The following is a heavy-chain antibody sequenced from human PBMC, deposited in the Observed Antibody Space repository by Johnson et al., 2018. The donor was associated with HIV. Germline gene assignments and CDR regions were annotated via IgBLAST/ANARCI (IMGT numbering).Heavy chain of an antibody. D-gene: IGHD3-22*01. Sequence: VQLVESGGGLVQPGGSLRLSCAASGFTVSSNYMSWVRQAPGKGLEWVSGIYSGGRTYYADSVKGRFTISRDNSKNTLYLQMNSLRAEDTAVYFCARDRRYYDSSGYYHDAFDIWGQGTMVTVSS. J-gene: IGHJ3*02. V-gene: IGHV3-66*01. CDR1: GFTVSSNY. CDR3: ARDRRYYDSSGYYHDAFDI. CDR2: IYSGGRT.